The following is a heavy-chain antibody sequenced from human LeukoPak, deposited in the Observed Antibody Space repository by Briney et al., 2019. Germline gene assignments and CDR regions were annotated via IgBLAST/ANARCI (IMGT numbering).Heavy chain of an antibody. CDR1: GFTLSSYA. D-gene: IGHD1-1*01. J-gene: IGHJ4*02. CDR2: ISYDGSNK. Sequence: PGGSLRLSCAASGFTLSSYAMHWVRQAPGKGLEWVAVISYDGSNKYYADSVKGRFTISRDNSKNTLYLQTNSLRAEDTAVYYCARGHNWNANDYWGQGTLITVSS. CDR3: ARGHNWNANDY. V-gene: IGHV3-30-3*01.